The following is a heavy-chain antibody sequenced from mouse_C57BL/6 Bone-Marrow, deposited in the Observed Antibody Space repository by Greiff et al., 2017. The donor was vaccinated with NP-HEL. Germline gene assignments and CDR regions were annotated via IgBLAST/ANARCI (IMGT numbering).Heavy chain of an antibody. CDR1: GFTFSDYY. D-gene: IGHD1-1*01. J-gene: IGHJ2*01. Sequence: EVQVVESGGGLVQPGGSLKLSCAASGFTFSDYYMYWVRQTPEKRLEWVAYISNGGGSTYYPDTVKGRFTISRDNAKNTLYLQMSGLKSEDTAMYYCARDNGTTENYFDYWGQGTTLTVSS. CDR2: ISNGGGST. V-gene: IGHV5-12*01. CDR3: ARDNGTTENYFDY.